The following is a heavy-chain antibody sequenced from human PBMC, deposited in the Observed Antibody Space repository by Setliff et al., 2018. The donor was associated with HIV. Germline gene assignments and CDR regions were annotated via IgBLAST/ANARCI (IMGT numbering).Heavy chain of an antibody. CDR3: AREGGSSGYCGYFDY. CDR1: GFTFSDYY. Sequence: PGGSLRLSCAASGFTFSDYYMAWIRQAPGKGLEWISYISSSGKFYADSVKGRFTISRDNSRNTLYLQMNSLRDEDTAVYYCAREGGSSGYCGYFDYWGQGTLVTVSS. J-gene: IGHJ4*02. D-gene: IGHD3-22*01. V-gene: IGHV3-11*04. CDR2: ISSSGK.